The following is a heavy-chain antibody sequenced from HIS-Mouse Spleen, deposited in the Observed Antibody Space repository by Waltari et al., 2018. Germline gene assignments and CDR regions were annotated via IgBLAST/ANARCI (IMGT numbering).Heavy chain of an antibody. CDR3: AKDTSGSYSDY. D-gene: IGHD1-26*01. CDR1: GFTFSSYG. J-gene: IGHJ4*02. V-gene: IGHV3-30*18. CDR2: ISYDGSNK. Sequence: QVQLVESGGGVVQPGRSLRLSCAASGFTFSSYGMHWVRQAPGKGLEGVAVISYDGSNKYYADSVKGRFTISRDNSKNTLYLQMNSLRAEDTAVYYCAKDTSGSYSDYWGQGTLVTVSS.